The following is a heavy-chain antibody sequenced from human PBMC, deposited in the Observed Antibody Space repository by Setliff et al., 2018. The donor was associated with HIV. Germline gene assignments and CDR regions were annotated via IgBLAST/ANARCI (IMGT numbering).Heavy chain of an antibody. D-gene: IGHD3-22*01. CDR3: VRGVTRDISGYYRDEYFQH. Sequence: SVKVSCKAYGGTFSSHAINWVRQAPGQGLEWMGWISPYNGDTRFAQSLQGRVTLTTDTSTNTAYMEMRTLRSDDTAVYYCVRGVTRDISGYYRDEYFQHWGQGTPVTVSS. V-gene: IGHV1-18*01. CDR2: ISPYNGDT. J-gene: IGHJ1*01. CDR1: GGTFSSHA.